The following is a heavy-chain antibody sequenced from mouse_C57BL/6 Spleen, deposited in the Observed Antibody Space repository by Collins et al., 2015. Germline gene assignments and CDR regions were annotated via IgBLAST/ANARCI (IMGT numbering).Heavy chain of an antibody. CDR1: GYTFTDYY. D-gene: IGHD2-1*01. CDR3: ADYGNYPYYFDY. Sequence: EVQLQQSGPELVKPGASVKISCKASGYTFTDYYMNWVKQSHGKSLEWIGDINPNNGGTTYNQKFKGKATLTVDKSSSTAYMELRSLTSEDSAVYYCADYGNYPYYFDYWGQGTTLTVSS. CDR2: INPNNGGT. J-gene: IGHJ2*01. V-gene: IGHV1-26*01.